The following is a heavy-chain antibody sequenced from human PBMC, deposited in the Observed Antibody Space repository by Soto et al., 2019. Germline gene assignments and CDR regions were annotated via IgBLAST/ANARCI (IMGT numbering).Heavy chain of an antibody. V-gene: IGHV3-74*01. J-gene: IGHJ5*02. CDR1: GFTFSSYW. CDR3: XXXXXXXXXYNWFDP. CDR2: INSDGSST. Sequence: EVQLVESGGGLVQPGGSLRLSCAASGFTFSSYWMHWVRQAPGKGLVWVSRINSDGSSTTYADSVKGRFTISRDNAKXXXHXXXXXXXXXXXXXXXXXXXXXXXXXYNWFDPWGQGTLVTVSS.